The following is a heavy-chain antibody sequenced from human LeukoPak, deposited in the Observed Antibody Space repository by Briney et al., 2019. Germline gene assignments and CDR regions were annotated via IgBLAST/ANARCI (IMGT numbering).Heavy chain of an antibody. Sequence: SVNVSRKSSVGTYRSYAISWVRQPPAQGREWMGRFIPILGIAHCAQKFQDRVTNTADKSTSTGYMELSSLRSEEPAVYYCARDPGYCSSTSCYGAVAFDIWGQGTMVTVSS. V-gene: IGHV1-69*04. CDR2: FIPILGIA. D-gene: IGHD2-2*01. CDR1: VGTYRSYA. J-gene: IGHJ3*02. CDR3: ARDPGYCSSTSCYGAVAFDI.